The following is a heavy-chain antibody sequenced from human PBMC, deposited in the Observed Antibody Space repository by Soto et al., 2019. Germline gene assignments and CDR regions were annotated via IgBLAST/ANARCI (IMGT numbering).Heavy chain of an antibody. D-gene: IGHD2-15*01. Sequence: GGSLRLSCAASGFTFSSYGMSWVRQAPGKGLECVSTISGGGGSTDYSDSVKGRFTISRDNSKNTLYLQIDSLRAEDTAVYYCAKFYGGKSAHTYTIDPWGQGTLVTVSS. V-gene: IGHV3-23*01. CDR1: GFTFSSYG. J-gene: IGHJ5*02. CDR2: ISGGGGST. CDR3: AKFYGGKSAHTYTIDP.